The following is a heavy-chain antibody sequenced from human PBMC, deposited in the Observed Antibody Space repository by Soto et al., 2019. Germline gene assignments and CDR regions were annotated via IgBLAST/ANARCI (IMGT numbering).Heavy chain of an antibody. CDR3: AAGIAVADFDY. J-gene: IGHJ4*02. V-gene: IGHV4-39*07. CDR2: IYYSGST. CDR1: GGSISSSSYY. Sequence: TSETLSLTCTVSGGSISSSSYYWGWIRQPPGKGLEWIGSIYYSGSTYYNPSLKSRITISVDTSKNHFSLTLTSVTAADTAVYFCAAGIAVADFDYWGQGTLVTVSS. D-gene: IGHD6-19*01.